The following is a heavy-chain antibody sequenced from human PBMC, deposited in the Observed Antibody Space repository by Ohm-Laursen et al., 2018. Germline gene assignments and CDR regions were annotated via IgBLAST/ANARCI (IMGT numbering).Heavy chain of an antibody. J-gene: IGHJ5*02. CDR3: ARHMTGSTYPLDT. Sequence: SDTLSLTCAVSGYSISSGYYWGWIRQPPGKGLEWIGSIYHSGSTYYNPSLKSRVTISVDTSKNQFSLKLSSVTAADTAIYYCARHMTGSTYPLDTWGQGTLVTVSS. D-gene: IGHD3-9*01. CDR2: IYHSGST. V-gene: IGHV4-38-2*01. CDR1: GYSISSGYY.